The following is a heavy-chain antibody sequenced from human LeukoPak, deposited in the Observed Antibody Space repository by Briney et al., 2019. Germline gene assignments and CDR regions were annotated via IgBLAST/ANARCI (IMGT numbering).Heavy chain of an antibody. CDR3: AKDGQRGFDYSNSLEH. CDR1: GCTFSHFA. D-gene: IGHD4-11*01. CDR2: IWSDATNE. V-gene: IGHV3-33*06. Sequence: GGSLRLSCEASGCTFSHFAMHWVRQAPDKGLEWVAVIWSDATNEYYADSVKGRFTISRDNFKRTVSLEMNSLRAEDTAVYYCAKDGQRGFDYSNSLEHWGQGSLVIVSS. J-gene: IGHJ5*02.